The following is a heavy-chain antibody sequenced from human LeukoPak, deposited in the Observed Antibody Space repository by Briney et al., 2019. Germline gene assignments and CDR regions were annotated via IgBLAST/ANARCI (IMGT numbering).Heavy chain of an antibody. Sequence: SETLSLTCTVSGGSISSSSYYWGWIRQPPGKGLEWIGSIYYSGSTYYNPSLKSRVTISVDTSKNQFSLKLSSVTAADTAVYYCARRRGSSSPERIWGQGTMVTVSS. D-gene: IGHD6-6*01. J-gene: IGHJ3*02. V-gene: IGHV4-39*07. CDR1: GGSISSSSYY. CDR3: ARRRGSSSPERI. CDR2: IYYSGST.